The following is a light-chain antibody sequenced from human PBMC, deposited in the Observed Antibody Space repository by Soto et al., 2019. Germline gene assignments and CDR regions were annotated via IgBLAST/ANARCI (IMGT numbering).Light chain of an antibody. CDR2: AAS. V-gene: IGKV3-11*01. CDR3: QQLNSYLPLT. CDR1: QTVGVR. Sequence: EIVLARAPATLSSSPGERATLSCRASQTVGVRLAWYQHKPGQAPRLIIYAASTLQSGVPSRFSGSGSGTEFTLTISSLQPEDFATYYCQQLNSYLPLTFAGGTKVDTK. J-gene: IGKJ4*01.